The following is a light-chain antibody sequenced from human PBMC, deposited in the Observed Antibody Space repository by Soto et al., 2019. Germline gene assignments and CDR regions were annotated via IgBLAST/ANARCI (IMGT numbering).Light chain of an antibody. V-gene: IGLV2-14*01. J-gene: IGLJ1*01. CDR3: SSYTSSSTYV. CDR1: SSDVGAYDY. Sequence: QSDLTQPASVSGSPGQSIAISCTGTSSDVGAYDYVSWYQQHPGKAPKVMIYDVSNRPSGVSNRFSGSKSDNTASLTISGLQAEDEADYYCSSYTSSSTYVFGTGTKVTVL. CDR2: DVS.